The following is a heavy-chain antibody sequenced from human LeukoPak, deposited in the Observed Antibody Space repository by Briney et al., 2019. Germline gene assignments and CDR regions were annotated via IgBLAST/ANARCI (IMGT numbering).Heavy chain of an antibody. Sequence: GASVKVSCKASGYTFTSYYMHWVRQAPGQGLEWMGIINPSGGSTSYAQKFQGRVTMTRDTSTSTVYMELSSLRSEDTAAYYCARAEISGGDCHHWGQGTLVTVSS. CDR2: INPSGGST. D-gene: IGHD2-21*01. CDR1: GYTFTSYY. CDR3: ARAEISGGDCHH. J-gene: IGHJ5*02. V-gene: IGHV1-46*03.